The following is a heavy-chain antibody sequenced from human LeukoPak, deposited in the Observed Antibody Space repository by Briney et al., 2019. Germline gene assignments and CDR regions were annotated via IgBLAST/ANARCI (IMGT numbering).Heavy chain of an antibody. CDR2: ISYDGSNK. CDR3: ARDSRALWFGELLKNNWFDP. Sequence: QSGGSLRLSCAASGFTFSSYAVHWVRQAPGKGLEWVAVISYDGSNKYYADSVKGRFTISRDNSKNTLYLQMNSLRAEDTAVYYCARDSRALWFGELLKNNWFDPWGQGTLVTVSS. D-gene: IGHD3-10*01. CDR1: GFTFSSYA. V-gene: IGHV3-30*04. J-gene: IGHJ5*02.